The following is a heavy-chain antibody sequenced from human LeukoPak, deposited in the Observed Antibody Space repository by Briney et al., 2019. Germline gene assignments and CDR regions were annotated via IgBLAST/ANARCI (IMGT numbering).Heavy chain of an antibody. CDR2: IIPIFGTA. CDR3: ASGGYSYGLKYYFDY. V-gene: IGHV1-69*05. CDR1: GGTFSSYA. J-gene: IGHJ4*02. D-gene: IGHD5-18*01. Sequence: ASVKVSCXASGGTFSSYAISWVRQAPGQGLEWMGGIIPIFGTANYAQKFQGRVTITTDESTSTAYTELSSLRSGDTAVYYCASGGYSYGLKYYFDYWGQGTLVTVSS.